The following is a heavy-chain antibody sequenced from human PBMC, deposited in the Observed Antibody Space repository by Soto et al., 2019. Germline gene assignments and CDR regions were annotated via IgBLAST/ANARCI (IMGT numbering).Heavy chain of an antibody. CDR2: IYHSGST. D-gene: IGHD2-15*01. CDR1: GYSISSGYY. V-gene: IGHV4-38-2*01. CDR3: ARGCLHSRGGSCYGPWFDP. J-gene: IGHJ5*02. Sequence: SGTLSLTSDVPGYSISSGYYWGWIRQPPGKGLVWIGSIYHSGSTYYNQSFKIRVTISVETSKNQFSLKLSSVTAADTAVYYYARGCLHSRGGSCYGPWFDPWGQGILVTVSS.